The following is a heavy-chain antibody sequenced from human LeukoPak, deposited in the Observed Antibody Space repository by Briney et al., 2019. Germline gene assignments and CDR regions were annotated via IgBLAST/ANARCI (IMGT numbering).Heavy chain of an antibody. CDR1: GYTFTSYG. CDR3: ARDGRRYCSSTSCPPDP. J-gene: IGHJ5*02. Sequence: GASVKVSCKASGYTFTSYGISWVRQAPGQGLEWMAWISAYNGNTNYAQKLQGRVTMTTDTSTSTAYMELRSLRSDDTAVYYCARDGRRYCSSTSCPPDPWGQGTLVTVSS. D-gene: IGHD2-2*01. CDR2: ISAYNGNT. V-gene: IGHV1-18*01.